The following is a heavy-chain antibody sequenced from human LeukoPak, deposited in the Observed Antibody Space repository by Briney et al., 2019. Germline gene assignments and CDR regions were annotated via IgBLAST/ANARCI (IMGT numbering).Heavy chain of an antibody. CDR1: GFTFSTYE. CDR3: ARSGFNFDS. Sequence: GGSLRLSCAASGFTFSTYEMNWVRQAPGKGLEWVSYISSSGRIIYYTDSVKGRLTISRDNAKNSLYLQMNSLRAEDTAVYYCARSGFNFDSWGEGTLVTVSS. J-gene: IGHJ4*02. V-gene: IGHV3-48*03. CDR2: ISSSGRII. D-gene: IGHD5-12*01.